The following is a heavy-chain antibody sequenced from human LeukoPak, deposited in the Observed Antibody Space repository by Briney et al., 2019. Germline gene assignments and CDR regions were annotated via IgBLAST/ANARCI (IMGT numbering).Heavy chain of an antibody. V-gene: IGHV1-8*02. D-gene: IGHD3-22*01. CDR2: MNPNSGNT. CDR1: GYTFTGYY. Sequence: ASVTVSCKASGYTFTGYYMHWVRQAAGQGLEWMGWMNPNSGNTGYAQKFQGRVTMTRNTSISTAYMELSSLRSEDTAVYYCARGTHYYDSSGYYSFDYWGQGTLVTVSS. J-gene: IGHJ4*02. CDR3: ARGTHYYDSSGYYSFDY.